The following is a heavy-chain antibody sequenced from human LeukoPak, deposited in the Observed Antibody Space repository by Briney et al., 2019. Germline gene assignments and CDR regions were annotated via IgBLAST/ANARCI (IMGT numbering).Heavy chain of an antibody. Sequence: GGSLRLSRAASGFTFSSYSMNWVRQAPGKGLEWVSSISSSSSYIYYADSVKGRFTISRDNAKNSLYLQMNSLRAEDTAVYYCARQATTMMGYYFDYWGQGTLVTVSS. CDR3: ARQATTMMGYYFDY. CDR2: ISSSSSYI. J-gene: IGHJ4*02. D-gene: IGHD5-12*01. CDR1: GFTFSSYS. V-gene: IGHV3-21*01.